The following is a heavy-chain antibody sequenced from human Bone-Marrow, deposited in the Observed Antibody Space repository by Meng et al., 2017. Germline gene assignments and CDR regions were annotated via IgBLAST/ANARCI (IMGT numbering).Heavy chain of an antibody. CDR2: IYYSGST. CDR3: AKDPTTGYYYYGMDV. J-gene: IGHJ6*02. V-gene: IGHV4-59*01. CDR1: GGSISSYY. D-gene: IGHD1-26*01. Sequence: SETLSLTCTVSGGSISSYYWSWIRQPPGKGLEWIGYIYYSGSTNYNPSLKSPVTISVDTSKNQFSQKLSAVTAADTAEYYCAKDPTTGYYYYGMDVWGQGTTVTVSS.